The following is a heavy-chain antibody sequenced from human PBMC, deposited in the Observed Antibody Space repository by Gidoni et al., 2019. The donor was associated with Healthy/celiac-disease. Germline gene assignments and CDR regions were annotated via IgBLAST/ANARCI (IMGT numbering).Heavy chain of an antibody. CDR2: IIPIFGTA. Sequence: QVQLVPSGAEVKKPGSSVKVSCKASGGTFSSYAISWVRQAPGQGLEWMGGIIPIFGTANYAQKFQGRVTITADESTSTAYMELSSLRSEDTAVYYCARDLKRYFDGELNWFDPWGQGTLVTVSS. CDR3: ARDLKRYFDGELNWFDP. CDR1: GGTFSSYA. D-gene: IGHD3-9*01. J-gene: IGHJ5*02. V-gene: IGHV1-69*01.